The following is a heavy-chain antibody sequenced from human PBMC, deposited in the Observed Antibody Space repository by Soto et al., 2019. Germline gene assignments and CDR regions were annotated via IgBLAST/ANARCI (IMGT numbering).Heavy chain of an antibody. D-gene: IGHD1-1*01. V-gene: IGHV1-8*01. CDR1: GYTFTSYD. J-gene: IGHJ4*02. CDR2: MTPNSGNT. CDR3: ARTPYRHNVDY. Sequence: QVQLVQSGAEVKKPGASVKVSCKASGYTFTSYDINWVRQATGQGLEWMGWMTPNSGNTGYTQKFQGRVTKTRNTYISTAYMETSSQRSEDTAVSYCARTPYRHNVDYWGQGTLITVSS.